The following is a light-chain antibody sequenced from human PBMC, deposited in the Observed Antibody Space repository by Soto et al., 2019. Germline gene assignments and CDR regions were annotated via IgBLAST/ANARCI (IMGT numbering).Light chain of an antibody. V-gene: IGKV3-11*01. CDR1: QSVSSNY. Sequence: EIVLTQSPGTLSLSPGERATLSCRASQSVSSNYLAWYQQKPGQAPRLLIYDASNRATGIPARFSGSGSGTDFTLTISSLEPEDFAVYYCQQRSNWPPRLTFGGGTKVDIK. CDR3: QQRSNWPPRLT. J-gene: IGKJ4*01. CDR2: DAS.